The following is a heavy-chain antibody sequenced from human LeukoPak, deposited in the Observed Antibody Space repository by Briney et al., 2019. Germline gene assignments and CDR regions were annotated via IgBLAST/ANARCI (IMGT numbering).Heavy chain of an antibody. D-gene: IGHD2-15*01. CDR2: ISYDGNDK. CDR1: GFTFSSYG. J-gene: IGHJ4*02. Sequence: GGSLRLSCAASGFTFSSYGMHWVRQAPGKGLEWVAVISYDGNDKYYADSVKGRFTISRDNSKNTLYLQMNSLRAEDTAVYYCARQLGYCSDGSCYFPYWGQGTLVTVSS. V-gene: IGHV3-30*03. CDR3: ARQLGYCSDGSCYFPY.